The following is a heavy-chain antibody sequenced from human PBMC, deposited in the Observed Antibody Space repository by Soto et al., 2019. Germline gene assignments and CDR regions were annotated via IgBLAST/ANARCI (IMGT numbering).Heavy chain of an antibody. CDR3: ARHQGDYSYYYYYGMDV. Sequence: SETLSLTCTDSGGSISSSSYYWGWIRQPPGKGLEWIGSIYYSGSTYYNPSLKSRVTISVDTSKNQFSLKLSSVTAADTAVYYCARHQGDYSYYYYYGMDVWGQGTTVTVSS. CDR2: IYYSGST. V-gene: IGHV4-39*01. CDR1: GGSISSSSYY. J-gene: IGHJ6*02. D-gene: IGHD4-17*01.